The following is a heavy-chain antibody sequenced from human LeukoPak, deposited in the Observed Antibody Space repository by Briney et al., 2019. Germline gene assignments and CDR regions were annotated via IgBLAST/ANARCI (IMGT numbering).Heavy chain of an antibody. CDR3: ARRSDTIWFDP. J-gene: IGHJ5*02. CDR2: IHYSGST. D-gene: IGHD3-10*01. V-gene: IGHV4-39*02. Sequence: SETLSLTCSVSGDSISSSRYYWGWIRQPPGRGLEWIGGIHYSGSTYYNPSLKSRVTISVDTSKNHFSLKLSSVTAADTAVYYCARRSDTIWFDPWGQGTLVTVSS. CDR1: GDSISSSRYY.